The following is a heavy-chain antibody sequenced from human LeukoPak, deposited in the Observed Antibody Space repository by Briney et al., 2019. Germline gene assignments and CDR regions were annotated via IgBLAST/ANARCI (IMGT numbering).Heavy chain of an antibody. V-gene: IGHV3-7*03. CDR2: MIGDGSEI. CDR3: AKVSESNYDILTGYYTPYYFDY. Sequence: GGSLRLSCAASGFTFSNSWMTWVRQAPGKGLEWVASMIGDGSEIHYVDSVKGRFTISRDNAKNSLYLQMNSLRADDTAVYYCAKVSESNYDILTGYYTPYYFDYWGQGTLVTVSS. J-gene: IGHJ4*02. CDR1: GFTFSNSW. D-gene: IGHD3-9*01.